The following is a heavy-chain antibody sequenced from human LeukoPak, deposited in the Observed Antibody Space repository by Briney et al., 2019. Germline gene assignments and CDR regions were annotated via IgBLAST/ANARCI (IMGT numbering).Heavy chain of an antibody. D-gene: IGHD2-2*01. CDR3: AKDAGGGLCYFDY. V-gene: IGHV3-74*01. CDR1: GFTFSSYW. J-gene: IGHJ4*02. Sequence: AGGSLRPACAASGFTFSSYWLHWVRQAPRKGLVWVSRINSDGSSTSYADSVKGRFTISRDNAKNTLYLQMNSLRAEDTAVYYCAKDAGGGLCYFDYWGQGTLVTVSS. CDR2: INSDGSST.